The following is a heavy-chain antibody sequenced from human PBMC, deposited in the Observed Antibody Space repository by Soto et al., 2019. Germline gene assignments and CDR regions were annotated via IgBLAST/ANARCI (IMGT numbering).Heavy chain of an antibody. CDR2: ISLNGNTI. CDR1: GFAFSAYS. Sequence: EVQLVESGGGLVQPGGSLRLSCAASGFAFSAYSMNWARQAPGKGLEWISYISLNGNTIYYADSVKGRFTISRDDAKSSLYLQMNGLRDEDTALYYCARDNRMAGSFDLWGQGTLVNVSS. J-gene: IGHJ5*02. D-gene: IGHD2-8*01. CDR3: ARDNRMAGSFDL. V-gene: IGHV3-48*02.